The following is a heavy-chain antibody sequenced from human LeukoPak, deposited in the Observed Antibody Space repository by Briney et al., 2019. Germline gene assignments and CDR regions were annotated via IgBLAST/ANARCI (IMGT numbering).Heavy chain of an antibody. D-gene: IGHD2-15*01. Sequence: SETLSLTCTVSGGSISSYYWSWIRQPPGKGLEWIGYIYYSGSTNYNPSLKSRVTISVDTSKNQFSLKLSSVTAADTAVYYCARVGGYCSGGSCYGGDYFDYWGQGTLVTVSS. V-gene: IGHV4-59*01. CDR3: ARVGGYCSGGSCYGGDYFDY. CDR2: IYYSGST. J-gene: IGHJ4*02. CDR1: GGSISSYY.